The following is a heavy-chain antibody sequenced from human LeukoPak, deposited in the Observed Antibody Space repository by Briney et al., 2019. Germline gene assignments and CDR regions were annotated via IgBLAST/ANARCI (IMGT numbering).Heavy chain of an antibody. D-gene: IGHD1-26*01. CDR3: ARETGSYDY. Sequence: PGGSLRLSCAASGFTFSTYSMNWVRRAPGKGLEWVSSTSTSSSYIYYADSVKGRFTISRDNAKDSLYLQMNSLRAEDTAVYYCARETGSYDYWGQGTLVTVSS. CDR1: GFTFSTYS. CDR2: TSTSSSYI. V-gene: IGHV3-21*01. J-gene: IGHJ4*02.